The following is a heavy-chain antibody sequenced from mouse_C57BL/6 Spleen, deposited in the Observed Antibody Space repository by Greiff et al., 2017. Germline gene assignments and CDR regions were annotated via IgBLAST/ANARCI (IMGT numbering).Heavy chain of an antibody. CDR3: ASNYGSSGEDY. Sequence: QVQLKQSGPELVKPGASVKISCKASGYAFSSSWMNWVKQRPGKGLEWIGRIYPGDGDTNYNGKFKGKATLTADKSSSTAYMQLSSLTSEDSAVYFCASNYGSSGEDYWGQGTTLTVSS. V-gene: IGHV1-82*01. CDR2: IYPGDGDT. D-gene: IGHD1-1*01. CDR1: GYAFSSSW. J-gene: IGHJ2*01.